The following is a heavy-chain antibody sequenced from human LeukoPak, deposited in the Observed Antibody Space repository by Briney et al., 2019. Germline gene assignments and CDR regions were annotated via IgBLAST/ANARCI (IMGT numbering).Heavy chain of an antibody. CDR2: IRYDGSNK. Sequence: GGSLRLSCAASGFTFSSYGMHWVRQAPGKGLEWVAFIRYDGSNKYYADSVKGRFTISRDNSKNTLYLQMNSLRAEDTAVYYCARRDDILKPFDYWGQGTLVTVSS. J-gene: IGHJ4*02. D-gene: IGHD3-9*01. CDR3: ARRDDILKPFDY. CDR1: GFTFSSYG. V-gene: IGHV3-30*02.